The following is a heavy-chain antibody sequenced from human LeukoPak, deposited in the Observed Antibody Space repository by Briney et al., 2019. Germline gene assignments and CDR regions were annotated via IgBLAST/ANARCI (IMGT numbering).Heavy chain of an antibody. CDR1: GGSISSGSYY. J-gene: IGHJ5*02. Sequence: SETLSLTCTVSGGSISSGSYYWGWIRQPPGKGLEWIGSIYYSGSTYYNPSLKSRVTISVDTSKNQFSLKLSSVTAADTAVYYCARQYNWNDEGFDPWGQGTLVTVSS. CDR2: IYYSGST. V-gene: IGHV4-39*01. CDR3: ARQYNWNDEGFDP. D-gene: IGHD1-20*01.